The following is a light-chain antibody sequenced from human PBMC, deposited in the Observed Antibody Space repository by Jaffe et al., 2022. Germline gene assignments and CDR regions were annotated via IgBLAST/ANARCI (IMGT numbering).Light chain of an antibody. Sequence: DIVMTQSPDSLAVSLGERATINCRSSQSVFYSGNNNNYLAWYQQKPGQPPKLLIFWASTRESGVPDRFSGSGSGTHFILTINSLQAEDVAVYYCQQYYSIPITFGQGTRLEIK. CDR1: QSVFYSGNNNNY. CDR2: WAS. J-gene: IGKJ5*01. V-gene: IGKV4-1*01. CDR3: QQYYSIPIT.